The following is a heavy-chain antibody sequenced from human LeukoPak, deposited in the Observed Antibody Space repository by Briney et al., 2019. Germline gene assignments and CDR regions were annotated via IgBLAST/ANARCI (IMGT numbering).Heavy chain of an antibody. V-gene: IGHV3-7*03. CDR2: IKQDGSEK. J-gene: IGHJ4*02. CDR3: AKGGKWDVTPFDY. D-gene: IGHD1-26*01. CDR1: GFTFSSYW. Sequence: GGSLRLSCTASGFTFSSYWMSWVRQAPGKGLEWVANIKQDGSEKYYVDSVKGRFTISRDNAKNSLYLQVNSLRAEDTAVYYCAKGGKWDVTPFDYWGQGTLVTVSS.